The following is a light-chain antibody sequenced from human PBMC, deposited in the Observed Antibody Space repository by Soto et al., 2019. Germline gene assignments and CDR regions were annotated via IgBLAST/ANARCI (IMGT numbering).Light chain of an antibody. V-gene: IGKV1-39*01. CDR2: AAS. Sequence: DIQMTQSPSSLSASVGDRVTITCRASQSISRYLNWYQKKLGKAPKLLIDAASSLQSGVSSRISGSASGTDFTLTISSLQPEYFATYYCQQSYNTLLTFGGGTKVEIK. CDR3: QQSYNTLLT. CDR1: QSISRY. J-gene: IGKJ4*01.